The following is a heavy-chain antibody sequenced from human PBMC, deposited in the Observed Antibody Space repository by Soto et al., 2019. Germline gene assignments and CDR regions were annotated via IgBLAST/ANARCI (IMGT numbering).Heavy chain of an antibody. CDR1: GFSLDTWGVG. CDR2: IYWDNDK. J-gene: IGHJ4*02. Sequence: QITLKESGPTLVRPTQTLTLTCTVSGFSLDTWGVGVGWIRQPPGKAPEWLALIYWDNDKRYSPSLKNRLTITKDTSKNQVVLTGTNMDPVDTVTYYCGRALGSWGAYYFDHWGQGTLVTVSS. CDR3: GRALGSWGAYYFDH. V-gene: IGHV2-5*02. D-gene: IGHD3-16*01.